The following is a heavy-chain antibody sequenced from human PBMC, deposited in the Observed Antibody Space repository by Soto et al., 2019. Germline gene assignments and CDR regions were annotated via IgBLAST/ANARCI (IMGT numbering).Heavy chain of an antibody. D-gene: IGHD2-2*01. J-gene: IGHJ4*02. CDR2: ISGSGGST. V-gene: IGHV3-23*01. CDR1: GFTFSSYA. Sequence: EVQLLESGGGLVQPGGSLRLSCAASGFTFSSYAMSWVRQAPGKGLEWVSAISGSGGSTYYADSVKGRFTISRDNSKNTLYLKMNSLSAEDTAVYYCAKDRGIYCSSTSCPEFDYWGQGTLVTVSS. CDR3: AKDRGIYCSSTSCPEFDY.